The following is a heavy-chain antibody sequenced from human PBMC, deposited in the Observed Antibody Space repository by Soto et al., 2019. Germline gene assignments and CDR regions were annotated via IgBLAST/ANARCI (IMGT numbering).Heavy chain of an antibody. CDR1: GFTFSAYA. V-gene: IGHV3-30-3*01. J-gene: IGHJ6*02. D-gene: IGHD4-17*01. Sequence: SLRLSCAASGFTFSAYAMHWVRQAPVKGLEWVAVISYDGSSQNYADSVKGRFTISRDNSKNTLYLQMNSLREEDMALYFCARGAVTTNYYYYGIDVWGRGTTVTVSS. CDR2: ISYDGSSQ. CDR3: ARGAVTTNYYYYGIDV.